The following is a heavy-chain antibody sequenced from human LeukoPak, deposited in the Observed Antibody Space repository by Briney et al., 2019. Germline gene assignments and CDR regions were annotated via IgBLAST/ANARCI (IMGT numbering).Heavy chain of an antibody. D-gene: IGHD2-15*01. CDR1: GFTFSSYG. J-gene: IGHJ3*02. V-gene: IGHV3-30*18. CDR3: AKDPRRYCSGGSCYLDAFDI. CDR2: ISYDGSNK. Sequence: QPGRSLRLSCAASGFTFSSYGMHWVRQAPGKGLEWVAVISYDGSNKYYADSVKGRFTISRDNSKNTLYLQMNSLRAEDTAVYYCAKDPRRYCSGGSCYLDAFDIWGQGTMVTVSS.